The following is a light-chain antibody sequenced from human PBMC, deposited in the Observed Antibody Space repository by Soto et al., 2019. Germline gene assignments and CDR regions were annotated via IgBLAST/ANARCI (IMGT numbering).Light chain of an antibody. CDR3: SSYTSSSPSL. J-gene: IGLJ1*01. V-gene: IGLV2-14*01. Sequence: QSVLTRPASGSGSPGQSITISCTGTSSDVGRYNYVSWYQQHPGKAPKLMIYDVSNRPSGVSNRFSGSKSGNTASLTISGLQAEDDSDYYCSSYTSSSPSLFGTGTKV. CDR2: DVS. CDR1: SSDVGRYNY.